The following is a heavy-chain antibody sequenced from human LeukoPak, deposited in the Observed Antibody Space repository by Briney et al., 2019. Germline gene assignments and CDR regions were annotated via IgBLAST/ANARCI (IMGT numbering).Heavy chain of an antibody. D-gene: IGHD3-22*01. V-gene: IGHV3-7*01. Sequence: PGGSLTLSCAASGFTFETYWMSWVRQAPGKGLEWVANIKHDGSEKYYVDSVKGRFTISRDNARKSLFLEMNILRAEDTAVYFCARLIHSLFFYDATGDLGYWGQGTLVTVSS. CDR1: GFTFETYW. CDR3: ARLIHSLFFYDATGDLGY. CDR2: IKHDGSEK. J-gene: IGHJ4*02.